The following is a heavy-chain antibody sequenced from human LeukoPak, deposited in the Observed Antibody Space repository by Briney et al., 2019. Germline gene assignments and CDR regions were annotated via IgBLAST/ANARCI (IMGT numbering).Heavy chain of an antibody. CDR2: ISGSGGST. CDR1: GFSFSSYW. V-gene: IGHV3-23*01. D-gene: IGHD2-2*01. J-gene: IGHJ4*02. Sequence: GGSLRLSCTTSGFSFSSYWMHWVRQVPGKGLEWVSGISGSGGSTYYADSVKGRFTMSRDNSKNTLYLEMNSLRAEDTAVYYCAKGEVPAASELDYWGQGTLVTVSS. CDR3: AKGEVPAASELDY.